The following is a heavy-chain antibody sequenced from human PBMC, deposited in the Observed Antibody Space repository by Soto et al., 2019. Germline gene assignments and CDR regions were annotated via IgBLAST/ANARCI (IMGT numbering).Heavy chain of an antibody. CDR2: IYYSGST. J-gene: IGHJ4*02. CDR3: ASNYDILTGSSFGY. Sequence: PSETLSLTCTVSGGSISSGDYYWSWIRQPPGKGLEWIGYIYYSGSTYYNPSLKSRVTISVDTSKNQFSLKLSSVTAADTAVYYCASNYDILTGSSFGYWGQGTLVTVSS. D-gene: IGHD3-9*01. CDR1: GGSISSGDYY. V-gene: IGHV4-30-4*01.